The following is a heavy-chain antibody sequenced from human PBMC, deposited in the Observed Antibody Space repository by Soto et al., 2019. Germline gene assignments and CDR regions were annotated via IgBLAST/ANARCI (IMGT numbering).Heavy chain of an antibody. CDR2: ISSDSRYI. CDR1: GFTLSNYA. Sequence: LRLSCAASGFTLSNYAVNWVRQAPGKGLEWVSYISSDSRYIYHGDSVKGRFTISRDNARNSVYLQMNSLRDEDTAVYYCARIKLVDFFFINVDVYDMDVWGQGTPVTVSS. V-gene: IGHV3-48*02. J-gene: IGHJ6*02. D-gene: IGHD2-15*01. CDR3: ARIKLVDFFFINVDVYDMDV.